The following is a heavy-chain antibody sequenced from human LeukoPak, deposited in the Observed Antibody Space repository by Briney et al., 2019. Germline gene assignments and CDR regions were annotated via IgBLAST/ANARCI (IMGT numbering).Heavy chain of an antibody. CDR3: ATSRGYCSSTSCRDDYYFDY. J-gene: IGHJ4*02. D-gene: IGHD2-2*01. CDR1: GGTFSSYA. Sequence: ASVKVSCKASGGTFSSYAISWVRQAPGQGLEWMGWINPNSGGTNYAQKFQGRVTMTRDRSISTAYMELIRLRSDDTAVYYCATSRGYCSSTSCRDDYYFDYWGQGTLVTVSS. V-gene: IGHV1-2*02. CDR2: INPNSGGT.